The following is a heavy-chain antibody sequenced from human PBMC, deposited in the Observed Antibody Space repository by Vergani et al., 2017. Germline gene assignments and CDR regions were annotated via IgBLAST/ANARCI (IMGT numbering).Heavy chain of an antibody. J-gene: IGHJ4*02. Sequence: QVQLVESGGGVVQRRGSLRLSCATSGFTLSNYDMQWIRQGPGKGLEFVAFIQFDGSNQYYADSVKGRFTLSRDFSKNTLDRQMNSLRTDDTATYYCAKHFRGWGIDYWGEGTKVIVSS. CDR2: IQFDGSNQ. V-gene: IGHV3-30*02. D-gene: IGHD3-16*01. CDR1: GFTLSNYD. CDR3: AKHFRGWGIDY.